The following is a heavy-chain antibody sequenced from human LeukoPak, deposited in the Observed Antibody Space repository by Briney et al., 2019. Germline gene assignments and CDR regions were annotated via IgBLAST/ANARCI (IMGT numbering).Heavy chain of an antibody. CDR1: GYTFTGYY. J-gene: IGHJ4*02. Sequence: ASVKVSCKASGYTFTGYYMHWVRQAPGQGLEWMGWINPSSGGTNYAQKFQGRVTMTRDTSISTAYMELSRLRSDDTAVYYCAREMYSSSSVDYWGQGTLVTVSS. D-gene: IGHD6-6*01. V-gene: IGHV1-2*02. CDR2: INPSSGGT. CDR3: AREMYSSSSVDY.